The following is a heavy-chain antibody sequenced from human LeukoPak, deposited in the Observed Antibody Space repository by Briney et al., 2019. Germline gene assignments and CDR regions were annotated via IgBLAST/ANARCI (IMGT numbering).Heavy chain of an antibody. CDR1: GYTFTSYG. V-gene: IGHV1-69*13. J-gene: IGHJ4*02. D-gene: IGHD3-9*01. CDR3: ARGLAREPGDY. CDR2: IIPIFGTA. Sequence: GASVKVSCKASGYTFTSYGISWVRQAPGQGLEWMGGIIPIFGTANYAQKFQGRVTITADESTSTAYMELSSLRSEDTAVYYCARGLAREPGDYWGQGTLVTVSS.